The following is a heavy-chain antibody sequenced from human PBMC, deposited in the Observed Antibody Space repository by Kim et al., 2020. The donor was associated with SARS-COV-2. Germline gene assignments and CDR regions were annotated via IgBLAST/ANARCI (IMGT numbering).Heavy chain of an antibody. J-gene: IGHJ6*02. V-gene: IGHV3-66*01. Sequence: GGSLRLSCAASGFTVSSNYMSWVRQAPGKGLEWVSVIYSGGSTYYADSVKGRFTISRDNSKNTLYLQMNSLRAEDTAVYYCARDGGCSSTSCYAAGDYYGMDVWGQGTTVTVSS. D-gene: IGHD2-2*01. CDR1: GFTVSSNY. CDR3: ARDGGCSSTSCYAAGDYYGMDV. CDR2: IYSGGST.